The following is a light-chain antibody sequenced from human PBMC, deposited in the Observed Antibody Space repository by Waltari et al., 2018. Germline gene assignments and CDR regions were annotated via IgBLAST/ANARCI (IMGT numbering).Light chain of an antibody. J-gene: IGKJ1*01. CDR1: QSVSVY. Sequence: EVVLTQSPATLSLSTGESATLPCRASQSVSVYLAWYQQKPGQAPRLLIYDASDRATGVPARFSGSGSGTDFTLTISSLEPEDFAVYYCQQRTDRPPVTFGQGTRVEMK. CDR3: QQRTDRPPVT. CDR2: DAS. V-gene: IGKV3-11*01.